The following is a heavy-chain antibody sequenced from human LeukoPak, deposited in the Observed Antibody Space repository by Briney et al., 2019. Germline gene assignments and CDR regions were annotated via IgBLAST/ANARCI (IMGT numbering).Heavy chain of an antibody. CDR3: ARDRASAGTGGAY. V-gene: IGHV1-18*01. J-gene: IGHJ4*02. CDR1: GYTFTYHG. D-gene: IGHD6-13*01. CDR2: ISSYNGNT. Sequence: ASVKVSCKASGYTFTYHGFSWVRQAPGQGLEWMGWISSYNGNTNYLEKFQGRLTMTTDTSTSTTYMELRSLTSDDTAVYYCARDRASAGTGGAYWGQGTLVTVSS.